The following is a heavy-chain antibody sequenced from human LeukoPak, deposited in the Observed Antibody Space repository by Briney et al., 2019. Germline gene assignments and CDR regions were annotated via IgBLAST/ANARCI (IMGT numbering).Heavy chain of an antibody. CDR2: ISSSSSYI. CDR3: ASALVVVGARAFDI. V-gene: IGHV3-21*01. J-gene: IGHJ3*02. Sequence: GGSLRLSCAASGFTFSGYTMNWVRQAPGKGLEWVSSISSSSSYIYYADSVKGRFTISRDNAKNSLYLQLNSLRAEDTAIYYCASALVVVGARAFDIWGQGTMVTVSS. D-gene: IGHD3-22*01. CDR1: GFTFSGYT.